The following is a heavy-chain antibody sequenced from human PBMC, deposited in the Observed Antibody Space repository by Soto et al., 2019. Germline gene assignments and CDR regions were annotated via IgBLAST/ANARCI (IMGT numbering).Heavy chain of an antibody. Sequence: EVHLLESGGGLAQPGGSLRLSCAASGFFFSSYAMSWVRQAPGKGLEWVSGIGGSGGYKSYADSVKGRFTISRDNSKNTLYLQMESLGAEDTAVYYCAKDAAMVSSTFNYFDYWGQGTLVAVSS. CDR3: AKDAAMVSSTFNYFDY. CDR1: GFFFSSYA. V-gene: IGHV3-23*01. D-gene: IGHD6-13*01. CDR2: IGGSGGYK. J-gene: IGHJ4*02.